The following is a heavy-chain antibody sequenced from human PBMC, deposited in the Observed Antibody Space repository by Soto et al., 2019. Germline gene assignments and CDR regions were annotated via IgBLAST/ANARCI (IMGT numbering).Heavy chain of an antibody. CDR3: ARDVPVNYYDSTFYYYAMDV. V-gene: IGHV1-69*01. D-gene: IGHD3-22*01. CDR2: IIPFFKAT. CDR1: GGTFSSQA. J-gene: IGHJ6*02. Sequence: QVQLVQSGAEVTKPGSSVKVSCKASGGTFSSQAISWVRQAPGQGLEWMGGIIPFFKATNYAQKFQGRVTITADDSTSTAYMDLSSLRSEDTAVYYCARDVPVNYYDSTFYYYAMDVWGQGTTVTVSS.